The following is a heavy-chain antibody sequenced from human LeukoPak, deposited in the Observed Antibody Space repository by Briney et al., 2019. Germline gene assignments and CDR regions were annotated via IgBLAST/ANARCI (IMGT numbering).Heavy chain of an antibody. J-gene: IGHJ4*02. D-gene: IGHD3-10*01. Sequence: SVKVSCKASGRTFTIYAISWVRHAPGQGLEWMGRIIPILGIANSAQKFQGRVTITADKSTSTAYMELSSPRSENTAVYYCARTPGRSTSHGSGSSLNLDYWGQGTLATVSS. V-gene: IGHV1-69*04. CDR3: ARTPGRSTSHGSGSSLNLDY. CDR1: GRTFTIYA. CDR2: IIPILGIA.